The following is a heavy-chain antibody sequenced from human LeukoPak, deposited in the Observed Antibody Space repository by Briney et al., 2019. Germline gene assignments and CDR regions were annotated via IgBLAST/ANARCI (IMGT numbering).Heavy chain of an antibody. D-gene: IGHD3-3*01. CDR1: GGSISSHY. CDR2: IYYSGST. J-gene: IGHJ5*02. Sequence: PSETLSLTCTVSGGSISSHYWSWIRQPPGKGLEWIGYIYYSGSTNYNPSLKSRVTISVDTSKNQFSLKLSSVTAADTAVYYCARDSRYYDFWSGSYRNWFDPWGQGTLVTVSS. CDR3: ARDSRYYDFWSGSYRNWFDP. V-gene: IGHV4-59*11.